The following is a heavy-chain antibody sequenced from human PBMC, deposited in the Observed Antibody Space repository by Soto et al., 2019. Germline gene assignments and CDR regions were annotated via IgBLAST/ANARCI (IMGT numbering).Heavy chain of an antibody. J-gene: IGHJ4*02. Sequence: EVQLVESGGGLVQPGGSLKLSCAASGFSFSGSAMHWVRQASGKGLEWVGQIRNKDSGYATAYAVSLRGRFTISRDDSQNTAYLQMSSLRAEDTAVYYCAKLSGWAEQDDSWGQGTLVTVSA. CDR3: AKLSGWAEQDDS. CDR2: IRNKDSGYAT. D-gene: IGHD6-19*01. CDR1: GFSFSGSA. V-gene: IGHV3-73*01.